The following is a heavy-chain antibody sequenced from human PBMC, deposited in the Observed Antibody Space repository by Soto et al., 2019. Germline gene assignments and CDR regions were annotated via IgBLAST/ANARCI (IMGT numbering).Heavy chain of an antibody. CDR2: INHSGST. Sequence: SETLSLTCAACGGTFCVYYWTWIRKPPGTGLEWIGEINHSGSTFYNPSLKSRVTISVDTSKSQFSLNLNSVTAADTAVYFCARHVRYYGSGDYLYYFGYWAREPWSPSPQ. J-gene: IGHJ4*02. V-gene: IGHV4-34*08. CDR1: GGTFCVYY. D-gene: IGHD3-10*01. CDR3: ARHVRYYGSGDYLYYFGY.